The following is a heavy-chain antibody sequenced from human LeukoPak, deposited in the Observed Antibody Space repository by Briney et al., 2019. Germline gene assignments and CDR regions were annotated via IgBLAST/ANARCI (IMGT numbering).Heavy chain of an antibody. D-gene: IGHD4-17*01. J-gene: IGHJ4*01. CDR2: IYSGGTT. V-gene: IGHV3-53*01. CDR1: GFTVSSNY. CDR3: ARVLWNGDYPRFDY. Sequence: GGSLRLSCAASGFTVSSNYMSWVRQAPGKGLEWVSVIYSGGTTYYADSVKGRFTISRDNSKNTLYLQMNSLRAEDTAVYYCARVLWNGDYPRFDYWGQGTLVTVSS.